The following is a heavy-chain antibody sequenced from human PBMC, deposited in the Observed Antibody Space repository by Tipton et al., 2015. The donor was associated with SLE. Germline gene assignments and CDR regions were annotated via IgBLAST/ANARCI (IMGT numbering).Heavy chain of an antibody. CDR2: INWNGEST. J-gene: IGHJ6*03. CDR1: GFTFDDYG. V-gene: IGHV3-20*04. D-gene: IGHD4-23*01. Sequence: SLRLSCTASGFTFDDYGMSWARQRPGKGLEWVSYINWNGESTGYADSVKGRFIVSRDNAKNSLSLQMNSLRAEDTALYYCARWGVEYLVTNGNHHYYMDVWGTGTTVTVSS. CDR3: ARWGVEYLVTNGNHHYYMDV.